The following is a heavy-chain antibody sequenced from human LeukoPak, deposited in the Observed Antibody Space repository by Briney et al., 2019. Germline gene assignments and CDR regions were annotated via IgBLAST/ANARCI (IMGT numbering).Heavy chain of an antibody. Sequence: ASVKVSCKASGGTFTSYDINWVRQATGQGLEWMGWMNPNSGNTGYAQKFQGRVTMTRNTSISTAYMELSSLRSEDTAVYYCASRVMVGATDDAFDIWGQGTMVTVSS. J-gene: IGHJ3*02. V-gene: IGHV1-8*01. CDR1: GGTFTSYD. CDR2: MNPNSGNT. D-gene: IGHD1-26*01. CDR3: ASRVMVGATDDAFDI.